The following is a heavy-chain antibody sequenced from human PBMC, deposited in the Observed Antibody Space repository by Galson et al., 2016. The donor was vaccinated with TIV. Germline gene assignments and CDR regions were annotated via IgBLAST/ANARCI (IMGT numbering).Heavy chain of an antibody. CDR2: IKQDGDYK. V-gene: IGHV3-7*01. J-gene: IGHJ4*02. D-gene: IGHD1-1*01. CDR1: GFTFGDYV. Sequence: SLRLSCAGSGFTFGDYVMTWFRQPPGKGLEWVANIKQDGDYKYYVDSVKGRFTISRDNAKNSLYLQMNSLRAEDTAVYYCARGNDPGATYSLDYWGQGTLVTVSS. CDR3: ARGNDPGATYSLDY.